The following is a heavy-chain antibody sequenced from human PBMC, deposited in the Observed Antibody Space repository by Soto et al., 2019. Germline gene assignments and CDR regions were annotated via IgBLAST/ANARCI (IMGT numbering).Heavy chain of an antibody. D-gene: IGHD3-10*01. Sequence: KSSETLSLTCAVSGYSIGSGYYWCWIRQSPGKGLEWIGTIFHSGRTYHNPSLRSRVTISLDTSNNQFSLRLTGVTAVDTAVYYCARGLEFDGMDVWGQGTTVTVSS. J-gene: IGHJ6*02. V-gene: IGHV4-38-2*01. CDR2: IFHSGRT. CDR1: GYSIGSGYY. CDR3: ARGLEFDGMDV.